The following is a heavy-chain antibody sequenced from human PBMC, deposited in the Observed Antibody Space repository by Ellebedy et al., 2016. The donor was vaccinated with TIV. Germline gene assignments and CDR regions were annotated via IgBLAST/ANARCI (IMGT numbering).Heavy chain of an antibody. J-gene: IGHJ4*02. CDR3: ARATFGSGSYAYFDF. CDR1: GYTFTSYF. D-gene: IGHD3-10*01. CDR2: IDPSGGTT. V-gene: IGHV1-46*04. Sequence: AASVKVSCKASGYTFTSYFMHWVRQAPGRGLEWMGIIDPSGGTTNFAQKLQGRVTMTRDTSTGTIYMDLSSLRSEDTAIYYCARATFGSGSYAYFDFWGQGTLVTVSS.